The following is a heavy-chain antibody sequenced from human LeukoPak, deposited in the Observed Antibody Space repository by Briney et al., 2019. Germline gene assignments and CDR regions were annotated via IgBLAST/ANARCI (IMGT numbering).Heavy chain of an antibody. J-gene: IGHJ4*02. V-gene: IGHV4-30-2*01. CDR3: ASSNYYGSRTAAV. CDR1: GGSISSGGYS. Sequence: SETLSLTCAVSGGSISSGGYSWSWIRQPPGKGLEWIGYIYHSGSTYYNPSLKSRVTISVDRSKNQFSLKLSSVTAADTAVYYCASSNYYGSRTAAVWGQGTLVTVSS. D-gene: IGHD3-10*01. CDR2: IYHSGST.